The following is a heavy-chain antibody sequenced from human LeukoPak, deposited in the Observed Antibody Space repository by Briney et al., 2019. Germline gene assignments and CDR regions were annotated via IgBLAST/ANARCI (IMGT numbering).Heavy chain of an antibody. CDR2: IYDSGST. J-gene: IGHJ3*02. CDR3: ARDTVPGDSFDI. V-gene: IGHV4-39*07. Sequence: SETLSLTCTVSGGSIRSSYYYWGWIRQPPGKGLEWIGSIYDSGSTYYNPSLESRVTISVDTSKNQFSLKLTSVTAADTAVYYCARDTVPGDSFDIWGQGTMVTVSS. CDR1: GGSIRSSYYY.